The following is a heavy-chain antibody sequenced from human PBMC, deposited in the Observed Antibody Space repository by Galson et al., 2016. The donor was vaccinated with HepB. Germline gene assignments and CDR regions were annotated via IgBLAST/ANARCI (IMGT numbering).Heavy chain of an antibody. V-gene: IGHV3-30*03. Sequence: SLRLSCAASGFTFSRYGIHWVRQAQGKGLEWVAVISYDGSYKFYADSVRGRFTTSRDNSEDTVYLQMNSLRAEDTAVYYCARDYIMMTVTWGPDYWGQGTLVSVSS. CDR1: GFTFSRYG. CDR2: ISYDGSYK. CDR3: ARDYIMMTVTWGPDY. J-gene: IGHJ4*02. D-gene: IGHD4-17*01.